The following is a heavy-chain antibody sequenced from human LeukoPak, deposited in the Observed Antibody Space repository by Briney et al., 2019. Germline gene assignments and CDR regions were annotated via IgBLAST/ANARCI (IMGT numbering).Heavy chain of an antibody. D-gene: IGHD3-3*01. Sequence: EASVKVSCKASGYTFTSYDINWVRQATGQGLEWMGWMNPNSGNTGYAQKFQGRVTMTRNTSISTAYMELSSLRSEDTAVYYCARLRSGRYYYYYYGMDVWGQGTTVTVSS. CDR1: GYTFTSYD. CDR2: MNPNSGNT. CDR3: ARLRSGRYYYYYYGMDV. J-gene: IGHJ6*02. V-gene: IGHV1-8*01.